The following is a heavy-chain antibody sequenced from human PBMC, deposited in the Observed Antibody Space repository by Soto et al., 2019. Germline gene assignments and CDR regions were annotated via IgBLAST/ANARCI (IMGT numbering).Heavy chain of an antibody. CDR2: IYHSGST. V-gene: IGHV4-4*02. D-gene: IGHD5-12*01. CDR1: SGSISSSNW. J-gene: IGHJ3*02. Sequence: SETLSLTCAVSSGSISSSNWWSWVRQPPGKGLEWIGEIYHSGSTNYNPSLKSRVTISVDKSKNQFSLKLSSVTAADTAVYYFARDSGYDYLHDAFDIWGQGTMVTVSS. CDR3: ARDSGYDYLHDAFDI.